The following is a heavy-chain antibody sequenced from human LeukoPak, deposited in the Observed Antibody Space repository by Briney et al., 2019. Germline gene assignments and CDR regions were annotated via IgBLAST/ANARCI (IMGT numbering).Heavy chain of an antibody. CDR3: AVGVLSGGHEWAFDI. CDR1: GDNFSSYV. D-gene: IGHD2/OR15-2a*01. CDR2: IIPILGIA. V-gene: IGHV1-69*04. J-gene: IGHJ3*02. Sequence: SVMVSCKAPGDNFSSYVITWVRQAPGQGLEWMGRIIPILGIANYAQKFQGRVTITADKSTSTAYMELSGLRSEDTAVYYCAVGVLSGGHEWAFDIWGQGTMVTVSS.